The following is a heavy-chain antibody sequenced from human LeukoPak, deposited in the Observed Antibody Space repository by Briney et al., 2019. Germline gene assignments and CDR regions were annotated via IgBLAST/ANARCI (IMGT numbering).Heavy chain of an antibody. D-gene: IGHD3-10*01. CDR2: MNPNSGNT. Sequence: ASVKVSCKASGYTFTSYDIHWVRQATGQGLEWMGWMNPNSGNTGYAQKFQGRVTMTRNTSISTAYMELSSLRSEDTAVYYCARGRLWFGESYPMIDYWGQGTLVTVSS. J-gene: IGHJ4*02. CDR3: ARGRLWFGESYPMIDY. V-gene: IGHV1-8*01. CDR1: GYTFTSYD.